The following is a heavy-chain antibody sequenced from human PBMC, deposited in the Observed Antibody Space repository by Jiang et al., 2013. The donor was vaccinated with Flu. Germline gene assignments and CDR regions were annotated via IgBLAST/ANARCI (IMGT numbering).Heavy chain of an antibody. D-gene: IGHD6-19*01. CDR2: ISSSSSYI. Sequence: WVSSISSSSSYIYYADSVKGRFTISRDNAKNSLYLQMNSLRAEDTAVYYCASSVAERNWYFDLWGRGTLVTVSS. V-gene: IGHV3-21*01. CDR3: ASSVAERNWYFDL. J-gene: IGHJ2*01.